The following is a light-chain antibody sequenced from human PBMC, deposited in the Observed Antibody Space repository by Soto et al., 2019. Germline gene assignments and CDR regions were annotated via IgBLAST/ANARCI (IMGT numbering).Light chain of an antibody. CDR1: SSNIGAGYD. CDR3: QSYDTGLRTV. CDR2: GNS. Sequence: QLVLTQPPSVSGAPGQRVTISCTGSSSNIGAGYDVHWYQQLPGTAPKLLIYGNSNRPSGVPDRFSGSKSGTSASLAITGLQAEDEADYYCQSYDTGLRTVFGGGTQLTVL. V-gene: IGLV1-40*01. J-gene: IGLJ7*01.